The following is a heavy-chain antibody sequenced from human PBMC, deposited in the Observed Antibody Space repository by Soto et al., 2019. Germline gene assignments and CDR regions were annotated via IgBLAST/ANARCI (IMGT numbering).Heavy chain of an antibody. CDR3: ANRKSYYFDY. J-gene: IGHJ4*02. Sequence: GGSLRLSCATSGFTFSSHDMSWVRQAPGKGLEWVSAISTNGVTTYYADSVKGRFTISRDNSKNSLYLQVSSLRAEDTAVYHCANRKSYYFDYWGQGTQVTVSS. V-gene: IGHV3-23*01. CDR2: ISTNGVTT. CDR1: GFTFSSHD.